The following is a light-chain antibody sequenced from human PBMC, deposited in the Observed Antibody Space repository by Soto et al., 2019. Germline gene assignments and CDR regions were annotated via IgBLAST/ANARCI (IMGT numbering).Light chain of an antibody. J-gene: IGKJ1*01. Sequence: EVVMTQSLATLSVSPGVRATLSCRASESVSRNLAWYQQRLCQAPRLLIYDASTRDTGVPARFTGSGSGTEFTLTISSLQSEDFAVYFCQQYNNWPPWTFGQGTKVDI. CDR2: DAS. CDR1: ESVSRN. CDR3: QQYNNWPPWT. V-gene: IGKV3-15*01.